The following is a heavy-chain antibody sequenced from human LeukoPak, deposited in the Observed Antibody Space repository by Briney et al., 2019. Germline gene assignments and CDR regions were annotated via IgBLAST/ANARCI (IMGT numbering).Heavy chain of an antibody. CDR3: ARNYGGNSNYYMDV. V-gene: IGHV3-21*01. CDR1: GFTFSTYS. D-gene: IGHD4-23*01. CDR2: TSSSSDYI. J-gene: IGHJ6*03. Sequence: GGSLRLSCAASGFTFSTYSINWVRQAPGKGLEWVSSTSSSSDYIYYADSVKGRFTISRDNAKNSLYLQMNSLRAEDTAVYYCARNYGGNSNYYMDVWGKGTTVTVSS.